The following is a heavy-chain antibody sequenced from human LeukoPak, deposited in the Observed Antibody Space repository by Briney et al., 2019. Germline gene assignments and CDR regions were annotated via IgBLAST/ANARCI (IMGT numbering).Heavy chain of an antibody. Sequence: GGSLRLSCAASGFTFSSYWMHWVRQAPGKGLVWVSRIAVTPDGPATDYATPVRGRFTISRDDSRNMVYLQMSSLRTDDTAVYYCVWSSTWNRRFYLDQWGQGTLVTVSS. V-gene: IGHV3-15*04. CDR3: VWSSTWNRRFYLDQ. D-gene: IGHD6-6*01. J-gene: IGHJ4*02. CDR2: IAVTPDGPAT. CDR1: GFTFSSYW.